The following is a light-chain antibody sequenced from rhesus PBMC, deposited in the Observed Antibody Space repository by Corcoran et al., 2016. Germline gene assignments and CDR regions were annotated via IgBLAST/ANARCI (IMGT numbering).Light chain of an antibody. J-gene: IGKJ2*01. CDR3: QHNYCTPYS. Sequence: DIQMTQSPSSLSASVGDRVTITCRASENVNNYLNWYQQKPGKAPKLLLYKASTLQSGVPSRFSGSGSGTEYTFTISSLQSEDVATYYCQHNYCTPYSFGQGTKVEIK. CDR1: ENVNNY. V-gene: IGKV1-74*01. CDR2: KAS.